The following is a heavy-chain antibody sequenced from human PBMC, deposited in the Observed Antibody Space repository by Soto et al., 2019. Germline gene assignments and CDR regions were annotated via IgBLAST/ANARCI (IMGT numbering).Heavy chain of an antibody. Sequence: SETLSLTCTVSGGSISSSSYYWGWIRQPPGKGLEWIGSIYYSGSTYYNPSLKSRVTISVDTSKNQFSLKLSSVTAADTAVYYCARLSNYDFWSGYWSSNWFDPWGQGTLVTVSS. CDR2: IYYSGST. CDR1: GGSISSSSYY. CDR3: ARLSNYDFWSGYWSSNWFDP. D-gene: IGHD3-3*01. J-gene: IGHJ5*02. V-gene: IGHV4-39*01.